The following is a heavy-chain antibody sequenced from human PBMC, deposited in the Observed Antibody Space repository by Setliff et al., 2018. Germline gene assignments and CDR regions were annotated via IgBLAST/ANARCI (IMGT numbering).Heavy chain of an antibody. CDR3: ARVSEQYLAFDY. CDR2: ISAYNGNN. J-gene: IGHJ4*02. Sequence: GASVKVSCKASGYNFKTYAISWVRQAPGQGLEWMGWISAYNGNNIYAQNLQGRVTMTTDTSTSTAYMDLGRLMSHDTAVYFCARVSEQYLAFDYWGQGTLVTVSS. D-gene: IGHD4-4*01. CDR1: GYNFKTYA. V-gene: IGHV1-18*01.